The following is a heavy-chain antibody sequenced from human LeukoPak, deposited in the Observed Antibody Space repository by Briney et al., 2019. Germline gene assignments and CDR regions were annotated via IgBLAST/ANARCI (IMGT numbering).Heavy chain of an antibody. V-gene: IGHV3-23*01. CDR1: GFTFSSYA. D-gene: IGHD1-26*01. J-gene: IGHJ4*02. Sequence: GGSLRLXCADSGFTFSSYAMSWVRRAPGKGLEWVSVISGSGGSTYYADSVKGRFTISRDNSKNTLYLQMNSLRAEDTAVYYCAKDRVVSGIYFFDYWGQGTLVTVSS. CDR3: AKDRVVSGIYFFDY. CDR2: ISGSGGST.